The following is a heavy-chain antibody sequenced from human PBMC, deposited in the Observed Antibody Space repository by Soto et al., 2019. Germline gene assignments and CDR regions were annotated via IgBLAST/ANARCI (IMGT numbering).Heavy chain of an antibody. CDR1: GGSVSSGIYY. Sequence: PSETLSLTCTVTGGSVSSGIYYWSWIRQPPGNGLEWIGYIDYSGHTNYNPSLKSRVTISVDTSKNQFSLKLRSMTAADTAVYYCSRDAVVIRGVLAEIDYWGQGAMVTV. D-gene: IGHD3-10*01. CDR3: SRDAVVIRGVLAEIDY. CDR2: IDYSGHT. J-gene: IGHJ4*02. V-gene: IGHV4-61*01.